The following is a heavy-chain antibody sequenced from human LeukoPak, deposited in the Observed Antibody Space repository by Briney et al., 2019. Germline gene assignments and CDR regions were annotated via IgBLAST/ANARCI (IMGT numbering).Heavy chain of an antibody. D-gene: IGHD2-2*01. CDR2: IKPDGSKE. CDR3: AGGAMRGGDLDY. Sequence: GGSLRLSCAASGFTLSSHWMTWVRQAPGKGLEWVAKIKPDGSKEYYVDSVKGRFTISRDNAKNSLYLQMNSLRAEDTAVYYCAGGAMRGGDLDYWGQGTLVTVSS. J-gene: IGHJ4*02. V-gene: IGHV3-7*03. CDR1: GFTLSSHW.